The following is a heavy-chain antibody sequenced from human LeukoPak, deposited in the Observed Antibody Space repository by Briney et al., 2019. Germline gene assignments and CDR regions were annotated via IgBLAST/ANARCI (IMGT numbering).Heavy chain of an antibody. V-gene: IGHV3-48*02. CDR3: ASSGSYRFDY. Sequence: GGSLRLSCAASGFTSSSYSMNWVRQAPGKGLEWVSHITASGTAMFYADSVKGRFTISRDNAKNSLYLQMNSLRDEDTAVNYCASSGSYRFDYWGQGTLVTVSS. J-gene: IGHJ4*02. CDR2: ITASGTAM. D-gene: IGHD1-26*01. CDR1: GFTSSSYS.